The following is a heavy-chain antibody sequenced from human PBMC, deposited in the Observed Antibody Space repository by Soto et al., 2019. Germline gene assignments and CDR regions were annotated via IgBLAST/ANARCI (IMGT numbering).Heavy chain of an antibody. V-gene: IGHV3-33*01. Sequence: PGGSLRLSCAASGFTFSSYGMHWVRQAPGKGLEWVAVIWYDGSDKYYADSVKGRFTISRDNAKNSLYLQMNNLRAEDTAVYYCAREPAIQVDYWGQGILVTVSS. CDR2: IWYDGSDK. J-gene: IGHJ4*02. CDR3: AREPAIQVDY. CDR1: GFTFSSYG.